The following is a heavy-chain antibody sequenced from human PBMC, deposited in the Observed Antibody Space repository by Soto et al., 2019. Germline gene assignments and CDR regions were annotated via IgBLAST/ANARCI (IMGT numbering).Heavy chain of an antibody. V-gene: IGHV3-23*01. CDR3: AKAPLIVVVPAATGPFDY. CDR2: ISGSGGST. CDR1: GFTFSSYA. D-gene: IGHD2-2*01. J-gene: IGHJ4*02. Sequence: GGSLRLSCAASGFTFSSYAMSWVRQAPGKGLEWVSAISGSGGSTYYADSVKGRFTISRDNSKSTLYLQMNSLRAEDTAVYYCAKAPLIVVVPAATGPFDYWGQGTLVTVSS.